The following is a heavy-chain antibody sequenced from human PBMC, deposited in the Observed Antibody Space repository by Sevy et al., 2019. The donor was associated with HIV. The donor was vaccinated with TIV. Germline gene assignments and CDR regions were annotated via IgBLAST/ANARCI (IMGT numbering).Heavy chain of an antibody. CDR3: ARDISLELSPDY. CDR1: GYTFTGYY. J-gene: IGHJ4*02. Sequence: ASVKVSCKASGYTFTGYYMHWVRQAPGQGLEWMGWINPNSGGTNYAQKFQGRVTMTRDTSISTACMELSRLRSDDTAVYYCARDISLELSPDYWGQGTLVTVSS. V-gene: IGHV1-2*02. D-gene: IGHD1-7*01. CDR2: INPNSGGT.